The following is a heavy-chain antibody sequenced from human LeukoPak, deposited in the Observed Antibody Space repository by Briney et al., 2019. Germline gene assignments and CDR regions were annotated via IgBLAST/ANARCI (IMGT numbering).Heavy chain of an antibody. CDR2: ISSGSSFI. V-gene: IGHV3-21*01. CDR3: ARDQGGKRWFDP. D-gene: IGHD3-16*01. Sequence: PGGSLRLSCAASGFTFGAYAMNWVRQAPGKGLEWVSSISSGSSFIYYADSVKGRFTISRDNAKNSLYLQMNSLRAEDTAIYYVARDQGGKRWFDPWGQGTLVTVSS. CDR1: GFTFGAYA. J-gene: IGHJ5*02.